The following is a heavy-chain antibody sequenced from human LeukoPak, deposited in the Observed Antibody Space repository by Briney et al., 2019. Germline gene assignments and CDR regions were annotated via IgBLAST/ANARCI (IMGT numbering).Heavy chain of an antibody. D-gene: IGHD3-3*01. CDR3: ARSIFGVVIHIDY. J-gene: IGHJ4*02. CDR1: GGSISSSSYY. V-gene: IGHV4-39*01. Sequence: SETLPLTCTVSGGSISSSSYYWGWIRQPPGKGLEWIGSIYYSGSTYYNPSLKSRVTISVNTSKNQFSLKLSSVTAADTAVYYCARSIFGVVIHIDYWGQGTLVTVSS. CDR2: IYYSGST.